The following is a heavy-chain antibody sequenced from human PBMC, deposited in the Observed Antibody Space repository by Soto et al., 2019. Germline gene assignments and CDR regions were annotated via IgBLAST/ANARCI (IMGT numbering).Heavy chain of an antibody. V-gene: IGHV4-61*01. CDR3: ARDQVVGYCSSTSCYGGYYYYGMDV. Sequence: SETLSLTCTVSGGSVSSGSYYWSWIRQPPGKGLEWIGYIYYSGSTNYNPSLKSRVTISVDTSKNQFSLKLSSVTAAVTAVYYCARDQVVGYCSSTSCYGGYYYYGMDVWGQGTTVTVSS. CDR1: GGSVSSGSYY. D-gene: IGHD2-2*01. CDR2: IYYSGST. J-gene: IGHJ6*02.